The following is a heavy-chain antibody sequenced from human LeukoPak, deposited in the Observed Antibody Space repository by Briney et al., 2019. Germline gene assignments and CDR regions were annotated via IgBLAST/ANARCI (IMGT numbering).Heavy chain of an antibody. V-gene: IGHV3-23*01. CDR1: GFTFSSSA. J-gene: IGHJ4*02. D-gene: IGHD6-19*01. CDR2: ISNNGGYT. Sequence: GGSLRLSCAASGFTFSSSAMSWVRQAPGKGLEWVSAISNNGGYTYYAGSVEGRFTISRDNYNNTLLLQMNSLRAEDTAVYYCARTDTSGWSRPLDCWGQGTLVTVSS. CDR3: ARTDTSGWSRPLDC.